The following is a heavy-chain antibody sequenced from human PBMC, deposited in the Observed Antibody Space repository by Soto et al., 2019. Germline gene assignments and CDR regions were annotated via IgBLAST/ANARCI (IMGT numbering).Heavy chain of an antibody. CDR2: IIPIFGTA. V-gene: IGHV1-69*13. J-gene: IGHJ4*02. D-gene: IGHD3-10*01. CDR1: GATFSSYA. CDR3: ASSTTMVRGVPY. Sequence: SVKVSCKASGATFSSYAISWVRQAPGQGLEWMGGIIPIFGTANYAQKFQGRVTITADESTSTAYMELSSLRSEDTAVYYCASSTTMVRGVPYWGQGTLVTVSS.